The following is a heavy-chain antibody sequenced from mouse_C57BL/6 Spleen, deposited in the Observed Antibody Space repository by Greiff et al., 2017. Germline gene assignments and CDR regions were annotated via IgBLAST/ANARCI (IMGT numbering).Heavy chain of an antibody. CDR1: GFNIKDDY. CDR2: IDPENGDT. CDR3: TTGRVQGGFAY. J-gene: IGHJ3*01. V-gene: IGHV14-4*01. Sequence: VQLQQSGAELVRPGASVKLSCTASGFNIKDDYMHWVKQRPEQGLEWIGRIDPENGDTEYASKFQGKATITADTSSNTAYLQLSSLTSEDAAVFYYTTGRVQGGFAYWGQGTLVTVSA.